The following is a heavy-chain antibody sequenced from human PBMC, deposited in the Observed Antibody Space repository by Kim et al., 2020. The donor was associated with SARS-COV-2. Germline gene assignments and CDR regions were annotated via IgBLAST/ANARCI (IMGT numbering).Heavy chain of an antibody. CDR2: IIPIFGTA. CDR1: GGTFSSYA. CDR3: ARGIPSGEAAARYYYGMDV. J-gene: IGHJ6*02. Sequence: SVKVSCKASGGTFSSYAISWVRQAPGQGLEWMGGIIPIFGTANYAQKFQGRVTITADESTSTAYMELSSLRSEDTAVYYCARGIPSGEAAARYYYGMDVWGQGTTVTVSS. V-gene: IGHV1-69*13. D-gene: IGHD6-13*01.